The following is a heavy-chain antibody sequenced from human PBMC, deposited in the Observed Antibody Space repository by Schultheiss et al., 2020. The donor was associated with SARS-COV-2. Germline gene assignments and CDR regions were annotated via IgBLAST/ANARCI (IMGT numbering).Heavy chain of an antibody. J-gene: IGHJ6*02. CDR2: ISSNGGST. Sequence: GGSLRLSCSASGFTFSSYAMHWVRQAPGKGLEYVSAISSNGGSTYYADSVKGRFTISRDNSKNTLYLQMSSLRAEDTAVYYCVKGDIVVVPAVNPPSLYGMDVWGQGTTVTVSS. V-gene: IGHV3-64D*06. CDR1: GFTFSSYA. CDR3: VKGDIVVVPAVNPPSLYGMDV. D-gene: IGHD2-2*01.